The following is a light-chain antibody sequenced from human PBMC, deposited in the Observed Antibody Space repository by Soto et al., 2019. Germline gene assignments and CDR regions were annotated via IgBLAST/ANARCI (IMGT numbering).Light chain of an antibody. V-gene: IGKV1-5*01. J-gene: IGKJ1*01. Sequence: DIPMTQSPSTLSVSVGDRVTITCRASESINGWLAWYQQKPGRAPRILIYDASKLEPGVPSRLSGSGSGAEYTLTISSLQPEDFATYNCQQYNSYSPTFGQGTKVEIK. CDR3: QQYNSYSPT. CDR2: DAS. CDR1: ESINGW.